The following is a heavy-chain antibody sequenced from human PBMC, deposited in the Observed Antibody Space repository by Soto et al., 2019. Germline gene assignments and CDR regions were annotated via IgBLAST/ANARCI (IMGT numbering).Heavy chain of an antibody. CDR2: ISAYNGNT. Sequence: GASVKVSCKASGYTFTSYGISWVRQAPGQGLEWMGWISAYNGNTNYAQKLQGRVTMTTDTSTSTAYMELRSLRSDDTAVYYCASSVGPGIFGVVITGPYYGMDVWGQGTTVTVS. D-gene: IGHD3-3*01. J-gene: IGHJ6*02. CDR1: GYTFTSYG. V-gene: IGHV1-18*04. CDR3: ASSVGPGIFGVVITGPYYGMDV.